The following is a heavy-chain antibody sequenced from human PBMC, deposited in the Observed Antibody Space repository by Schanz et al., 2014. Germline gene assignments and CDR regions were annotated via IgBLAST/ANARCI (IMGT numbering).Heavy chain of an antibody. D-gene: IGHD3-3*01. CDR1: GFTVRTNY. Sequence: EVQLVESGGGLIHPGGSLRLSCAASGFTVRTNYMSWVRQAPGKGLEWVSVIFSGGSTYYADSVQGRFTISRDISKNTLFLQMNSLRAEDTAVYYCARERSASYFHYGMDLWGQGRTVTVSS. J-gene: IGHJ6*02. CDR3: ARERSASYFHYGMDL. V-gene: IGHV3-53*01. CDR2: IFSGGST.